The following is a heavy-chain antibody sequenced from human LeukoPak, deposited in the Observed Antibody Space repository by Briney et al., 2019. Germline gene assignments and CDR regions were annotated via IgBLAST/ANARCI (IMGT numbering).Heavy chain of an antibody. CDR1: GFTFSYYW. CDR2: ISSSGSTI. V-gene: IGHV3-11*01. Sequence: KSGGSLRLSCAASGFTFSYYWMSWVRQAPGKGLEWVSYISSSGSTIYYADSVKGRFTISRDNAKNSLYLQMNSLRAEDTAVYYCARGTYYYDSSGYYPYYYMDVWGKGTTVTVSS. CDR3: ARGTYYYDSSGYYPYYYMDV. J-gene: IGHJ6*03. D-gene: IGHD3-22*01.